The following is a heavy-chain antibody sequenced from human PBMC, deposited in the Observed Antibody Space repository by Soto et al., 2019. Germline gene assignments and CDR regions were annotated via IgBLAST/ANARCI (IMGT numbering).Heavy chain of an antibody. Sequence: QVQLVESGGGVVQPGRSLRLSCAASGFTFSSYGMHWVRQAPGKGLEWVAVISYDGSNKYYADSVKGRFTISRDNSKNTLYLQMNSLRAEDTAVYYCAKDRWPYSSSSYYFDYWGQGTLVTVSS. J-gene: IGHJ4*02. D-gene: IGHD6-6*01. CDR3: AKDRWPYSSSSYYFDY. V-gene: IGHV3-30*18. CDR2: ISYDGSNK. CDR1: GFTFSSYG.